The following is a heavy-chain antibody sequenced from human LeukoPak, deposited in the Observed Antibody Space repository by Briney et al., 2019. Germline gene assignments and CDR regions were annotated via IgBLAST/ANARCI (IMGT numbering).Heavy chain of an antibody. CDR3: ARLGPAMIVVAAFDI. D-gene: IGHD3-22*01. J-gene: IGHJ3*02. V-gene: IGHV4-34*01. Sequence: SETLSLTCAVYGGSFSGYYWSWIRQPPGKGLEWIGEINHSGSTNYNPSLKSRVTISVDTSKNQFSLKLSSVTAADTAVYYCARLGPAMIVVAAFDIWGQGTMVTVSS. CDR2: INHSGST. CDR1: GGSFSGYY.